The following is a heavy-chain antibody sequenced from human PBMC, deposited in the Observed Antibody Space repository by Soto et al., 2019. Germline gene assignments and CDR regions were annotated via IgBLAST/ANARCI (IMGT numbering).Heavy chain of an antibody. CDR3: ARAEVTPDFFDY. J-gene: IGHJ4*02. CDR2: FESGGSI. CDR1: GFSVRTNY. Sequence: EVQLVETGGGLIQPGGSLRLSCAASGFSVRTNYMSWVRQAPGKGLEWVSVFESGGSIYYADSVKGRFIISRDYAKNTVYLQMNSLRAEDTAVYYCARAEVTPDFFDYWGQGTLVTVSS. D-gene: IGHD2-21*02. V-gene: IGHV3-53*02.